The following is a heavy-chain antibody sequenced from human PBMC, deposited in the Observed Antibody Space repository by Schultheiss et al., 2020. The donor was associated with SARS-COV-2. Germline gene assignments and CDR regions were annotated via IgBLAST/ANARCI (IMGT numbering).Heavy chain of an antibody. D-gene: IGHD6-13*01. CDR1: GLIFSIYG. V-gene: IGHV3-NL1*01. CDR3: AKPGGSWYVQYFDD. Sequence: GGSLRLSCAASGLIFSIYGMHWVRQAPGKGLEWVSGISGSGGDTYYPYSVKGRFTISRDNFKNTLYLQMNSLRPEDTAVYYCAKPGGSWYVQYFDDWGQGTLVTVSS. J-gene: IGHJ4*02. CDR2: ISGSGGDT.